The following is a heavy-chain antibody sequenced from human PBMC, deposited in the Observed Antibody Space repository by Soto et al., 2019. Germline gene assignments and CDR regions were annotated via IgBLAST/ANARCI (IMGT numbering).Heavy chain of an antibody. CDR1: GGSISSYY. CDR3: ARDSSSHDSMNYYYYYGMDV. Sequence: PSETLSLTCTVSGGSISSYYWSWIRQPPGKGLEWIGYIYYSGSTNYNPSLKSRVTISVDTSKNQFSLKLSSVTAADTAVYYCARDSSSHDSMNYYYYYGMDVWGQGTTVTVSS. V-gene: IGHV4-59*01. J-gene: IGHJ6*02. D-gene: IGHD6-13*01. CDR2: IYYSGST.